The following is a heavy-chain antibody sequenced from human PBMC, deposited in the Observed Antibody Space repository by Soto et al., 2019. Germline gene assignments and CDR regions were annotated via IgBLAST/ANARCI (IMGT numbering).Heavy chain of an antibody. CDR1: GGSISSSSYY. D-gene: IGHD6-19*01. J-gene: IGHJ6*02. V-gene: IGHV4-39*01. Sequence: QLQLQESGPGLVKPSETLSLTCTVSGGSISSSSYYWGWIRQPPGKGLEWIGSIYYSGSTYYNPSLKSRVTISVDTSKNQFSLKLSSVTAADTAVYYCARHKTGSGWYYYYYGMDVWGQGTTVTVSS. CDR3: ARHKTGSGWYYYYYGMDV. CDR2: IYYSGST.